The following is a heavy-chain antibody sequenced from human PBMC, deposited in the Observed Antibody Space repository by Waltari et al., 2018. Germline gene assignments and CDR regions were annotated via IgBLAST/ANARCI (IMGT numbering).Heavy chain of an antibody. V-gene: IGHV3-30-3*01. Sequence: QVQLVESGGGVVQPGRSLRLSCEASRFSFRTYAMHWVRQAPGKGRKGVAVKSNDESNKYYADSVKGRFTISRDNSKNTLYLQMNSLRAEDTAVYYCARDSSCSDTRCYYKHGMDVWGQGTTVTVSS. CDR2: KSNDESNK. J-gene: IGHJ6*02. CDR1: RFSFRTYA. CDR3: ARDSSCSDTRCYYKHGMDV. D-gene: IGHD2-15*01.